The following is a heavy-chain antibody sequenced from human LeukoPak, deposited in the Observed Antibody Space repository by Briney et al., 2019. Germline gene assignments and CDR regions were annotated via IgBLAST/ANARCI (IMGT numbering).Heavy chain of an antibody. V-gene: IGHV4-59*01. Sequence: SETLSLTCTVSGGSISSYYWSWIRQPPGKGLEWIGYIYYSGSTNYNPSLKSRVTISVDTSKNQFSLKLSSVTAADTAVYYCARGVGSGYPNYYYYGMDVWGQGTRSPSP. D-gene: IGHD5-12*01. CDR1: GGSISSYY. CDR2: IYYSGST. CDR3: ARGVGSGYPNYYYYGMDV. J-gene: IGHJ6*02.